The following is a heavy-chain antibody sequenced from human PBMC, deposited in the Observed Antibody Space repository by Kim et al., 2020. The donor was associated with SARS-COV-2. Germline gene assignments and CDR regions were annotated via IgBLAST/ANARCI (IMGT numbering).Heavy chain of an antibody. V-gene: IGHV3-66*02. J-gene: IGHJ4*02. D-gene: IGHD6-13*01. Sequence: GGSLRLSCAASGFTVSSNYMSWVRQAPGKGLEWVSVIYSGGSTYYADSVKGRFTISRDNSKNTLYLQMNSLRAEDTAVYYCAKYIAAAGIDKTYYFDYWGQGTLVTVSS. CDR2: IYSGGST. CDR1: GFTVSSNY. CDR3: AKYIAAAGIDKTYYFDY.